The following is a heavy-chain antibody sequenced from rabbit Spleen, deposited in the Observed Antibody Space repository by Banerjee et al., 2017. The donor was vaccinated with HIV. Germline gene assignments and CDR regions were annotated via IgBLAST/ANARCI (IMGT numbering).Heavy chain of an antibody. D-gene: IGHD7-1*01. CDR2: IYVDSGTT. CDR1: GFSFSFQW. CDR3: ARFYAGYGDFGYAAM. V-gene: IGHV1S45*01. Sequence: LEESGGDLVKPEGSLTLTCTASGFSFSFQWMNWVRQAPGKGLEWIACIYVDSGTTYYANWAKGRFTISKTSSTTVTLQMTSLTAADTATYFCARFYAGYGDFGYAAMWGQGTLVTVS. J-gene: IGHJ3*01.